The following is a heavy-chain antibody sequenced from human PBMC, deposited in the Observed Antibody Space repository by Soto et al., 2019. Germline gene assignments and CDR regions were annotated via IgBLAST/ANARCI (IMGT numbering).Heavy chain of an antibody. CDR3: AKNWDTTFSSSSH. D-gene: IGHD6-6*01. V-gene: IGHV3-30-3*02. J-gene: IGHJ4*02. CDR2: ISYDGSNK. Sequence: GGSLRLSCAASGFTFSSYAMHWVRQAPGKGLEWVAVISYDGSNKYYADSVKGRFTISRDKSKSTLFLQMNSLRAEDTAVYYCAKNWDTTFSSSSHWGQGALVTVSS. CDR1: GFTFSSYA.